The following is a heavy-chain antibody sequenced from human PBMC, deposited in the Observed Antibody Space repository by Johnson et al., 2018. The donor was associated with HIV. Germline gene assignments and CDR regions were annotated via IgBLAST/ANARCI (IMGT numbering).Heavy chain of an antibody. CDR1: GFTVSNNY. D-gene: IGHD3-22*01. CDR3: AASVYYYDSSGYFAFDI. CDR2: IYSGGST. J-gene: IGHJ3*02. V-gene: IGHV3-53*01. Sequence: VQLVESGGGLIQPGGSLRLSCAASGFTVSNNYMSWVRQAPGKGLEWVSVIYSGGSTYYADSVKGRFTISRDNSKNTLYLQMNSLRAEDTAVYYCAASVYYYDSSGYFAFDIWGQGTMVTVSS.